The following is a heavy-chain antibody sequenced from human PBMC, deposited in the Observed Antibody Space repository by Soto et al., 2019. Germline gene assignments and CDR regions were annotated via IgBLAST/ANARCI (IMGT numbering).Heavy chain of an antibody. CDR2: TSAAGGST. CDR1: GFAFNNYA. J-gene: IGHJ6*03. V-gene: IGHV3-23*01. Sequence: AQLLESGGGLIQPGGSLRLSCAASGFAFNNYAMAWVRQAPGKGLEWVSVTSAAGGSTYYADSVKGRFTVSRDNSENTLFLQMNSLRAEDTAESYCEKRDGDLWSGSSHGHYHYMDVWGKGTTVTVSS. CDR3: EKRDGDLWSGSSHGHYHYMDV. D-gene: IGHD3-3*01.